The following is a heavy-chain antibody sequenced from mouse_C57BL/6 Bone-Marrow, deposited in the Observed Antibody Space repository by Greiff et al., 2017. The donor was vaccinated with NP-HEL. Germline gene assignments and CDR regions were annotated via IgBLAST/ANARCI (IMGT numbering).Heavy chain of an antibody. J-gene: IGHJ3*01. CDR1: GFNIKDDY. CDR2: IDPENGDT. Sequence: EVKLMESGAELVRPGASVKLSCTASGFNIKDDYMHWVKQRPEQGLEWIGWIDPENGDTEYASKFQGKATITADTSSNTAYLQLSSLTSEDTAVYYCTRGLPAWFAYWGQGTLVTVSA. V-gene: IGHV14-4*01. CDR3: TRGLPAWFAY. D-gene: IGHD2-4*01.